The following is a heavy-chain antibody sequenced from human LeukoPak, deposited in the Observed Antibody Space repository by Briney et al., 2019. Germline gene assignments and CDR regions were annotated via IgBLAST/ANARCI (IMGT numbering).Heavy chain of an antibody. Sequence: GGSLRLSCAASGFTFSDYYMSWIRQAPGKGLEWVSYISSSGSTIYYADSVKGRFTISRDNAKNSLYLQMNSLRAEDTAVYYCARGGAFWSGYSPWNDAFDIWGQGTMVTVSS. V-gene: IGHV3-11*04. CDR2: ISSSGSTI. CDR1: GFTFSDYY. CDR3: ARGGAFWSGYSPWNDAFDI. D-gene: IGHD3-3*01. J-gene: IGHJ3*02.